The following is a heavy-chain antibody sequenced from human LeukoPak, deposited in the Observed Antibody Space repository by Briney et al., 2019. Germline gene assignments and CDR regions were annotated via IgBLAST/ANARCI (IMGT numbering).Heavy chain of an antibody. D-gene: IGHD6-19*01. CDR2: IPYDGSNK. CDR1: GFTFSSYG. CDR3: AKEFTSGWTADLFDY. V-gene: IGHV3-30*18. J-gene: IGHJ4*02. Sequence: GSLRLSCAASGFTFSSYGMHWVRQAPGKGLEWVAVIPYDGSNKYYADSVKGRFTISRDNSKNTLYLQMNSLRAEDTAVYYCAKEFTSGWTADLFDYWGQGTLVTVSS.